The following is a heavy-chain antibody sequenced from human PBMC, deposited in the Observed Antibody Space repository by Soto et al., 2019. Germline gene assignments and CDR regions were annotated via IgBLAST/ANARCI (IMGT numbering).Heavy chain of an antibody. CDR2: IIPIFGTA. CDR3: ASGYYDSSGYYPFDY. Sequence: QVQLVQSGAEVKKPGSSVKVSCKASGGTFSSYAISWVRQAPGQGLEWMGGIIPIFGTANYAQKFQGRVTGTADESTSKGYMEVSSLRSEDTAVYYCASGYYDSSGYYPFDYWGQGTLVTVSS. D-gene: IGHD3-22*01. J-gene: IGHJ4*02. CDR1: GGTFSSYA. V-gene: IGHV1-69*01.